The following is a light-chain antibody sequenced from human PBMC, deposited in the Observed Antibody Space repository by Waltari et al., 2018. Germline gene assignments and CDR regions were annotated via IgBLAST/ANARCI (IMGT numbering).Light chain of an antibody. Sequence: QSALTQPASVSGSPGQSITIPCSGTGSDVGSYNLVSWYQQHPGKAPKLIIYEVNMRPSGVSDRFSGSKSGVTASLTISGLQAEDEAVYFCCSFATNSIVIFGGGTKLTVL. CDR1: GSDVGSYNL. CDR2: EVN. V-gene: IGLV2-23*02. CDR3: CSFATNSIVI. J-gene: IGLJ2*01.